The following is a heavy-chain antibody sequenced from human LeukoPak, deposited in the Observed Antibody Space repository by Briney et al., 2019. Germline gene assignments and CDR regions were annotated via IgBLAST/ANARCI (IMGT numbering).Heavy chain of an antibody. Sequence: GGSLRLSCAASGFTFSSYSMNWVRPAPGKGLEWVSSISSSSSYIYYADSVKGRFTISRDNAKNSLYLQMNSLRAEDTAVYYCARNYGDYSGADYWGQGTLVTVSS. CDR1: GFTFSSYS. D-gene: IGHD4-17*01. V-gene: IGHV3-21*01. CDR3: ARNYGDYSGADY. CDR2: ISSSSSYI. J-gene: IGHJ4*02.